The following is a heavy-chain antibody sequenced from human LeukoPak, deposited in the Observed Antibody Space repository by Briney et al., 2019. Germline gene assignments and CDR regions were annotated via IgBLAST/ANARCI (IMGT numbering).Heavy chain of an antibody. D-gene: IGHD3-10*01. J-gene: IGHJ4*02. V-gene: IGHV1-3*01. CDR1: GYSFTKYA. CDR3: ARGSDPDY. CDR2: INAGNGSP. Sequence: GASVKVSRKASGYSFTKYAMQWVRQAPGQRLEWMGWINAGNGSPKYSQKFQGRVTISRDTSANIAYLELGSLRSEDTGIYYCARGSDPDYWGQGTLVTVSS.